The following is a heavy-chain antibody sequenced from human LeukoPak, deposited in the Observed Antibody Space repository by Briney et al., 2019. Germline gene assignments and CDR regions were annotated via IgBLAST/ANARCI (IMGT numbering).Heavy chain of an antibody. Sequence: ASVKVSCRASGYTFSGYYMHWVRQAPGQGLEWVGWINPNSGGTNYAQKFQGRVTMTRDTSISTAYMELSRLLSGDTAVYYCARGKTMVYCGGDCYRFDNWGQGTLVTVSS. V-gene: IGHV1-2*02. D-gene: IGHD2-21*02. CDR3: ARGKTMVYCGGDCYRFDN. CDR2: INPNSGGT. CDR1: GYTFSGYY. J-gene: IGHJ4*02.